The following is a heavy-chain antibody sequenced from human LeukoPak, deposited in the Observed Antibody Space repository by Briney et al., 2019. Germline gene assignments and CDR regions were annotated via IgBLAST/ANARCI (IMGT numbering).Heavy chain of an antibody. J-gene: IGHJ3*02. CDR2: INPNSGGT. V-gene: IGHV1-2*02. CDR3: ARRDGYNPVDAFDI. CDR1: GYTFTGYY. D-gene: IGHD5-24*01. Sequence: ASVKVSCKASGYTFTGYYMHWVRQAPGQGLEWMGWINPNSGGTNYAQKFQGRVTMTRDTSISTAYMELSRLRSDDTAAYYCARRDGYNPVDAFDIWGQGTMVTVSS.